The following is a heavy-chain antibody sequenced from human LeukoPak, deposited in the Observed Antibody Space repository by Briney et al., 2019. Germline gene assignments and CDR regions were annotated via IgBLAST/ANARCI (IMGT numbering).Heavy chain of an antibody. D-gene: IGHD1-26*01. CDR3: ARDRGAYSGSYYGFDY. CDR1: GFTFSSYS. Sequence: PGGSLRLSCAASGFTFSSYSMNWVRQAPGKGLEWVSYISSSSSTIYYADSVKGRFTISRDNAKNSLYLQMNSLRAEDTAVYYCARDRGAYSGSYYGFDYWGQGTLVTVSS. CDR2: ISSSSSTI. J-gene: IGHJ4*02. V-gene: IGHV3-48*01.